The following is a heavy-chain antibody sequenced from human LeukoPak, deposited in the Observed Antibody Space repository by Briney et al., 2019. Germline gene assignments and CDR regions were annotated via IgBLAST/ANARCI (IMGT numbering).Heavy chain of an antibody. V-gene: IGHV3-21*01. D-gene: IGHD6-13*01. Sequence: PGGSLRLSCAASGFTFSSYSMNWVRQAPGKGLEWVSSISSSSSYIYYADSVKGRFTISRDNAKNSLYLQMNSLRAEDTAVYYCARAKIAAADPFDYWAQGTLVTVSS. CDR3: ARAKIAAADPFDY. CDR2: ISSSSSYI. CDR1: GFTFSSYS. J-gene: IGHJ4*02.